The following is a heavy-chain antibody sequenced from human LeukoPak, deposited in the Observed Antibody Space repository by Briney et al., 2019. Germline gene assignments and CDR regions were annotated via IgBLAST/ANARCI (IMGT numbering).Heavy chain of an antibody. CDR3: ARVRGYYGSGSIDY. CDR1: GGSISSSNW. J-gene: IGHJ4*02. CDR2: IYHSGST. Sequence: PSETLSLTCAVSGGSISSSNWWSWVRQPPGKGLEWIGEIYHSGSTNYNQSLKSRVTISVDKSKNQFSLKLSSVTAADTAVYYCARVRGYYGSGSIDYWGQGSLVTVSS. V-gene: IGHV4-4*02. D-gene: IGHD3-10*01.